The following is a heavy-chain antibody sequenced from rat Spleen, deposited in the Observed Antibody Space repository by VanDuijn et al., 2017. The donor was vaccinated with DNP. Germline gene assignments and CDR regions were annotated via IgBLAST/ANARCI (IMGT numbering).Heavy chain of an antibody. CDR2: ISTGGGDT. J-gene: IGHJ3*01. Sequence: EVQLVESGGGLVQPGRSMILSCAASGFTFSNYYIAWVRQAPKKGLEWVASISTGGGDTYYRDSVKGRFTISRDNAKSTLYLQMDSLRSEDTATYYCARQSAAISTGFAYWGQGTLVTVSS. CDR1: GFTFSNYY. V-gene: IGHV5-25*01. CDR3: ARQSAAISTGFAY. D-gene: IGHD1-2*01.